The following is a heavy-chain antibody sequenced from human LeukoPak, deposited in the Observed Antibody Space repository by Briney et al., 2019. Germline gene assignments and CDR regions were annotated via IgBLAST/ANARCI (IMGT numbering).Heavy chain of an antibody. CDR3: ARDYGVVVTAILDY. Sequence: GGSLRLSCAASGFTFSSYAMHWVRQAPRKGLEWVAVISYDGSNKCYADSVKGRFTISRDNSKNTLYLQMNSLRAEDTAVYYCARDYGVVVTAILDYWGQGTLVTVSS. CDR2: ISYDGSNK. CDR1: GFTFSSYA. V-gene: IGHV3-30-3*01. J-gene: IGHJ4*02. D-gene: IGHD2-21*02.